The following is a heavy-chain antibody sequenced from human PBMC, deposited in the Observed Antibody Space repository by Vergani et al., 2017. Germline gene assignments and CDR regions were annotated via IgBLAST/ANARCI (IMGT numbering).Heavy chain of an antibody. J-gene: IGHJ4*02. CDR2: IYRTGRT. Sequence: QVQLQESGPGLVKPSETLSLTCTVSGGSISSYYWSWIRQPPGKGLEWIGSIYRTGRTHFNPSLKSRVTISVDTSNNHFSLRLNSLTAADTAVYYCARRSGIVYDIFSGTQYFFDFWCQGTLVTVSS. D-gene: IGHD3-9*01. V-gene: IGHV4-59*12. CDR1: GGSISSYY. CDR3: ARRSGIVYDIFSGTQYFFDF.